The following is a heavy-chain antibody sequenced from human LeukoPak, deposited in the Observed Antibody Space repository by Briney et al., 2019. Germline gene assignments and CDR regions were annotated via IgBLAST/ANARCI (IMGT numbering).Heavy chain of an antibody. D-gene: IGHD2-15*01. V-gene: IGHV4-59*12. J-gene: IGHJ6*03. Sequence: PSETLSLTCTVSGGSISSYYWSWIRQPPGKGLEGIGYISYSGSTYYNPSLKSRVTISVDTSKNQFSLKLSSVTAADTAVYYCARENCSGGSCYSIYYYYYMDVWGKGTTVTVSS. CDR3: ARENCSGGSCYSIYYYYYMDV. CDR2: ISYSGST. CDR1: GGSISSYY.